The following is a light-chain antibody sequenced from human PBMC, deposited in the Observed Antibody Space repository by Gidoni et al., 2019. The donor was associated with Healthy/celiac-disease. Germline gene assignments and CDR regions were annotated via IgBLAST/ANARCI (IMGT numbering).Light chain of an antibody. CDR3: LQDYNYPRT. V-gene: IGKV1-6*01. Sequence: IQMTQSPSSLSESVGDRVTITCRASQRIRNDLGWYQQKPGKAPKLLISAASIFQSGVPSKFSGSGSGTDYTLTTSSLQLDDFSAYYCLQDYNYPRTFGQGTKVEIK. CDR1: QRIRND. CDR2: AAS. J-gene: IGKJ1*01.